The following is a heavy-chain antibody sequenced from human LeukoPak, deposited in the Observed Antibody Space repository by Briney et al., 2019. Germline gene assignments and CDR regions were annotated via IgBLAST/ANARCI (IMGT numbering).Heavy chain of an antibody. CDR1: GFTFSSYW. Sequence: GGSLRLSCAASGFTFSSYWMSWVRQAPGKGLEWVANIKQDGSEKYYVDSVKGRFTISRDNAKNSLYLQMNSLRAEDTAVYYCARVVDHDYGDYYLDYWGQGTLVTVSS. CDR3: ARVVDHDYGDYYLDY. CDR2: IKQDGSEK. V-gene: IGHV3-7*01. D-gene: IGHD4-17*01. J-gene: IGHJ4*02.